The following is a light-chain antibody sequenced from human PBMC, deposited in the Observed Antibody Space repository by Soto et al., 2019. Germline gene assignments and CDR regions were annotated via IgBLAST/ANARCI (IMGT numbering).Light chain of an antibody. CDR1: QSVSSSY. J-gene: IGKJ5*01. CDR3: QQYNNWPTIT. CDR2: GAS. V-gene: IGKV3-20*01. Sequence: DIVLTQSPGTLSLSPGQRATLSCRASQSVSSSYLAWYQQKPGQAPSLLIFGASTRATAIPDSFSGGGSGTDLTLTISRLEPEDFAMYDCQQYNNWPTITFGQGTRLEIK.